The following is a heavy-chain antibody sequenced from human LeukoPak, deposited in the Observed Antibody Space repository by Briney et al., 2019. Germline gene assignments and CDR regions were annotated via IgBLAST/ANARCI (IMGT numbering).Heavy chain of an antibody. J-gene: IGHJ5*02. D-gene: IGHD6-13*01. Sequence: SETLFLTCAVYGGSFSGYYWSWIRQPPGEGLEWIGEINHSGSTNYNPSLKSRVTISVDTSKNQFSLKLSSVTAADTAVYYCARLDSSSWFPRESWGQGTLVTVSS. CDR2: INHSGST. CDR3: ARLDSSSWFPRES. CDR1: GGSFSGYY. V-gene: IGHV4-34*01.